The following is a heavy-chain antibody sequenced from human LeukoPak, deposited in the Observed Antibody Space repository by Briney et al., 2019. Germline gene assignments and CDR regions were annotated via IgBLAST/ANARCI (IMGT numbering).Heavy chain of an antibody. D-gene: IGHD3-3*01. J-gene: IGHJ4*02. V-gene: IGHV3-21*01. CDR3: ARGADYDFWSGPVYYFDY. CDR1: GFTFSSYS. Sequence: PGGSLRLSCAASGFTFSSYSMNWVRQAPGEGLEWVSSISSSSSYIYYADSMKGRFTISRDNAKNSLYLQMNSLRVVDTAVYYCARGADYDFWSGPVYYFDYWGQGTLVTVSS. CDR2: ISSSSSYI.